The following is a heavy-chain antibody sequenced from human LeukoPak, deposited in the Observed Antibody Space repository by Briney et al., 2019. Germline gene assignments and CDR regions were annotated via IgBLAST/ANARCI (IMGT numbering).Heavy chain of an antibody. J-gene: IGHJ4*02. D-gene: IGHD6-19*01. CDR1: GYTFTGYY. CDR3: ASSPPLIYSSGWLYFDY. CDR2: MNPNSGGT. V-gene: IGHV1-2*02. Sequence: ASVKVSCKASGYTFTGYYMHWVRQAPGQGPEWMGWMNPNSGGTSFAQKFQGRVTMTRDTSISTAYMELSRLGSDDTAVYYCASSPPLIYSSGWLYFDYWGQGTLVTVSS.